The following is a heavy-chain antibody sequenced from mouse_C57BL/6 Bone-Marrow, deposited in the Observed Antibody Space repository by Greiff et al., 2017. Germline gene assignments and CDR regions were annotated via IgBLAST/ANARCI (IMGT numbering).Heavy chain of an antibody. Sequence: DVKLVESGGGLVQPGGSLKLSCAASGFTFSDYGMAWVRQAPRTGPEWVAFISNLAYSIYYADTVTGRFTISRENAKNTLYLEMSSLRSEDTAMDYCARPSPYYYAMDYWGQGTSVTGSS. CDR3: ARPSPYYYAMDY. V-gene: IGHV5-15*01. J-gene: IGHJ4*01. CDR2: ISNLAYSI. CDR1: GFTFSDYG.